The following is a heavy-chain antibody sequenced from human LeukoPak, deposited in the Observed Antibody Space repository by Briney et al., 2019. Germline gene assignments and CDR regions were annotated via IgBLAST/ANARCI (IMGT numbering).Heavy chain of an antibody. Sequence: GGSLRLSCAASGFTVSSNYMSWVRQAPGKGLEWVSVIYSGGSTYYADSVKGRFTISRDNSKNTLYLQMNSLRAEDTAVYYCARGVQDYYGSGSPYYFDYWGQGTLVTVSS. CDR3: ARGVQDYYGSGSPYYFDY. J-gene: IGHJ4*02. D-gene: IGHD3-10*01. CDR1: GFTVSSNY. CDR2: IYSGGST. V-gene: IGHV3-66*01.